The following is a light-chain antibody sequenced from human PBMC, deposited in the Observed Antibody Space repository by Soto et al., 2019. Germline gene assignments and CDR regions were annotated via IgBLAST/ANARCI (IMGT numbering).Light chain of an antibody. CDR3: CTWDSSLSALYV. V-gene: IGLV1-51*01. CDR2: DNN. Sequence: QSVLTQPPSVSAAPGQTVTISCSGSSSNIGNNYVSWYQQLPGTAPKILIHDNNKRPSGIPDRFSRSKAGASATLGITGLQTGDEADYYCCTWDSSLSALYVFGAGTKLTVL. J-gene: IGLJ1*01. CDR1: SSNIGNNY.